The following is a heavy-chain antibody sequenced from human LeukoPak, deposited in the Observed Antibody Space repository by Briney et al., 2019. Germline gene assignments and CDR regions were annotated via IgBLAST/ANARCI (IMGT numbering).Heavy chain of an antibody. V-gene: IGHV3-66*01. J-gene: IGHJ5*02. CDR3: ASSHCTAGSCNWFDP. CDR1: GFTVSSNY. CDR2: MYRGDRT. D-gene: IGHD2-8*02. Sequence: GGSLRLSCAASGFTVSSNYMSWVRQAPGKGLEWVSFMYRGDRTYYADSVKGRFIMSRDDMEKTVYLQMDSLRAEDTAVYYCASSHCTAGSCNWFDPWGQGTLVTVSS.